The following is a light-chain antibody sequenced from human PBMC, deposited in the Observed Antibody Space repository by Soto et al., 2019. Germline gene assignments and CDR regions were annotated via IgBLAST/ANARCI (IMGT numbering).Light chain of an antibody. J-gene: IGKJ1*01. V-gene: IGKV1-27*01. Sequence: DIQMTQSPSSLSASVRDRVTITCRASQGISNYLAWYQQKPGKVPKLLIYAASTLQSGVPSRFSGSGSVTDFTRTISSLQPEDVATYYCQKYDSAPWTFGRGTKVEIK. CDR3: QKYDSAPWT. CDR1: QGISNY. CDR2: AAS.